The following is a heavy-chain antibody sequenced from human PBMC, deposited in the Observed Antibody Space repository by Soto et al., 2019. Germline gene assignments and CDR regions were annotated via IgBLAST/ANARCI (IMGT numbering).Heavy chain of an antibody. Sequence: GGSLRLSCSASGFTFSNYAMRWVRQAPGKGLEFVSAISSSGGSTYYADSVKGRFTISRDNSKNTLSLLLSGLRAEDTAVYYYVKKDTAVVKGYFDYWGQGTLVTVSS. J-gene: IGHJ4*02. CDR3: VKKDTAVVKGYFDY. V-gene: IGHV3-64D*06. CDR2: ISSSGGST. D-gene: IGHD5-18*01. CDR1: GFTFSNYA.